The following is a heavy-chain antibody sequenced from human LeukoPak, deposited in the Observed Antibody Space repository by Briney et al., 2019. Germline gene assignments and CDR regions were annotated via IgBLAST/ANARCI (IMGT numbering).Heavy chain of an antibody. CDR3: ARAYSERYGLGYYYMDV. Sequence: GGSLRLSCAASGFTFSDYYMSWIRQAPGKGPEWVSYMSTSDSPIYYTDSVKGRFTISRDNAKKSVYLQMNSLRAEDTAVYYCARAYSERYGLGYYYMDVWGKGTTVTISS. V-gene: IGHV3-11*04. J-gene: IGHJ6*03. CDR1: GFTFSDYY. CDR2: MSTSDSPI. D-gene: IGHD1-26*01.